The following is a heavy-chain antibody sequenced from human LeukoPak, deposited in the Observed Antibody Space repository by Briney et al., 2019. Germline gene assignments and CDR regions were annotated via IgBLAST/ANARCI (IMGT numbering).Heavy chain of an antibody. J-gene: IGHJ4*02. Sequence: SVKVSCKASGGTFSSYAISWVRQAPGQGLEWMGGIIPIFGTANYAQKFQGRVTITADESTSTAYMELSSLRSEDTALYYCAKSKTAVTTGYLDYWGQGTLVTVSS. CDR3: AKSKTAVTTGYLDY. CDR2: IIPIFGTA. V-gene: IGHV1-69*01. CDR1: GGTFSSYA. D-gene: IGHD4-17*01.